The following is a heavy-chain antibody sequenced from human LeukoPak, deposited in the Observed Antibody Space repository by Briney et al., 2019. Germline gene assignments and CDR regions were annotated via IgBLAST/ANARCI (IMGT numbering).Heavy chain of an antibody. Sequence: ASVKVSCKDSGYTLTELSMHWVRQAPGKGLEWMGGFDPEDGETIYAQKFQGRVTMTEDTSTDTAYMELSSLRSEDTAVYYCATNSGYDITQFDYWGQGTLVTVSS. CDR1: GYTLTELS. D-gene: IGHD5-12*01. V-gene: IGHV1-24*01. J-gene: IGHJ4*02. CDR2: FDPEDGET. CDR3: ATNSGYDITQFDY.